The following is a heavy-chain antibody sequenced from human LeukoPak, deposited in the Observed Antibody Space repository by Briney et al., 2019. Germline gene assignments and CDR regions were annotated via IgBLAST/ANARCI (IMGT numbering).Heavy chain of an antibody. CDR2: INPNSGGT. V-gene: IGHV1-2*02. CDR1: GYTFTGYY. D-gene: IGHD3-10*01. CDR3: ARVRITMVRGVIITNAFDI. Sequence: ASVKVTCKASGYTFTGYYMHWVRQAPGQGLEWMGWINPNSGGTNYAQKVQGRVTMTRDTSISTAYMELSRLRFDDTAVYYCARVRITMVRGVIITNAFDIWGQGTMVTVSS. J-gene: IGHJ3*02.